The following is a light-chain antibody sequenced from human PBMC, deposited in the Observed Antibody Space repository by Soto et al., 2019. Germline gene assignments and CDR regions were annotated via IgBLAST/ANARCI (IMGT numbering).Light chain of an antibody. Sequence: AIQVTQSPSSLSASVGDRVTITCRTSQGIRSALGWYKQKPGKVPKLLTYKASTLKSGVPSRFRGSGSGTEFTLTISSLKPDDFETYYCQHYNSYSEAFGQGTKVDIK. CDR2: KAS. CDR3: QHYNSYSEA. CDR1: QGIRSA. V-gene: IGKV1-13*02. J-gene: IGKJ1*01.